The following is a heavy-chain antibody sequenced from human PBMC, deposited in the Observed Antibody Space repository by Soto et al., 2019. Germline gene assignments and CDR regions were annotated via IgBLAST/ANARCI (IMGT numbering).Heavy chain of an antibody. CDR3: ARLGCSGGSCYGFGGMDV. D-gene: IGHD2-15*01. Sequence: EVQLVESGGGLVKPGGSLRLSCAASRFTFSSYSMNWVRQAPGKGLEWVSSISSSSSYIYYADSVKGRFTISRDNAKNSLYLQMNSRRAEDTAVYYCARLGCSGGSCYGFGGMDVWGQGTTVTVSS. CDR2: ISSSSSYI. V-gene: IGHV3-21*06. J-gene: IGHJ6*02. CDR1: RFTFSSYS.